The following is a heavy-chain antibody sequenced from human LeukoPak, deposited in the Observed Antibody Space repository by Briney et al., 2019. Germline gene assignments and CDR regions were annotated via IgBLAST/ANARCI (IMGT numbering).Heavy chain of an antibody. CDR1: GFTFSSYA. CDR3: AKDRDSSGWYVTDAFDI. Sequence: PGGTLRLSCAASGFTFSSYAMSWVRQAPGKGLEWVSAISGSGGSTYYADSVKGRFTISRDNSKNTLYLQMNSLRAEDTAVYYCAKDRDSSGWYVTDAFDIWGQGTMVTVSS. CDR2: ISGSGGST. V-gene: IGHV3-23*01. D-gene: IGHD6-19*01. J-gene: IGHJ3*02.